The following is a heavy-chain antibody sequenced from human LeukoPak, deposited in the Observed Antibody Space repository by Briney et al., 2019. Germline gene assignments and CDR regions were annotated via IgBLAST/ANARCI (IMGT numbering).Heavy chain of an antibody. CDR2: INTDGSRT. Sequence: GGSLRLSCAASRFTFSSYRMHWVRQAPGKGLVWVSHINTDGSRTSHADSVKGRFTISRENAKMTLYLQMNNLRAEDTAVYYCAGESQQQSSHIDYWGQGTLVTVSS. D-gene: IGHD1/OR15-1a*01. J-gene: IGHJ4*02. V-gene: IGHV3-74*01. CDR1: RFTFSSYR. CDR3: AGESQQQSSHIDY.